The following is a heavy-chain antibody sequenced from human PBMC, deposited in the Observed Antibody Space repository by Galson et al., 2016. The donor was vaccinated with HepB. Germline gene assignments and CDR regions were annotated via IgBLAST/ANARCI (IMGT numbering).Heavy chain of an antibody. D-gene: IGHD2-21*01. CDR1: GFTFRDFP. J-gene: IGHJ4*02. CDR2: ISSDGVYT. V-gene: IGHV3-21*01. CDR3: ARDYFCVGASCRGERGRFDY. Sequence: SLRLSCAASGFTFRDFPMVWVRQAPGQGLEWVSSISSDGVYTYYADSLKGRFSISRDNAKNSLFLQMSSLRAEDTAMYCCARDYFCVGASCRGERGRFDYWGQGALVTVSS.